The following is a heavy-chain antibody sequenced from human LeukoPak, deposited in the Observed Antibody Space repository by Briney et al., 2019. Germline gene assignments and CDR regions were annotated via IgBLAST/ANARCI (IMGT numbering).Heavy chain of an antibody. CDR2: INPSGGST. CDR3: ASDGRRWLQYDAFDI. V-gene: IGHV1-46*01. D-gene: IGHD5-24*01. CDR1: GYTFTSYY. Sequence: GASVKVSCKASGYTFTSYYMHWVRQAPGQGLEWMGIINPSGGSTSYAQKFQGRVTMTRDMSTSTAYMELSSLRSEDTAVYYCASDGRRWLQYDAFDIWGQGTMVTVSS. J-gene: IGHJ3*02.